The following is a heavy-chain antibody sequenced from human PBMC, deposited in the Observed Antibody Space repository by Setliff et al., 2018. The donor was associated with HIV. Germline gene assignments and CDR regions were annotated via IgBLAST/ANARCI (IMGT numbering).Heavy chain of an antibody. CDR2: MNPNSGRA. CDR1: GYTFTNYD. J-gene: IGHJ4*02. Sequence: GASVKVSCKASGYTFTNYDINWVRQSPGQGLEWLGWMNPNSGRAGSAQMFQGRLTMTRDTSTSTAYMELSSLRYDDTAIYYCARSPDPYSGTTDYWGQGTLVTVSS. CDR3: ARSPDPYSGTTDY. D-gene: IGHD1-26*01. V-gene: IGHV1-8*02.